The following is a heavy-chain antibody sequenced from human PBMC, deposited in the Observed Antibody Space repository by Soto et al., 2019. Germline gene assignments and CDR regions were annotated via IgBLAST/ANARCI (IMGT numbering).Heavy chain of an antibody. J-gene: IGHJ4*02. Sequence: GSLKLSCAASEFTFSNYAMSWVRQAPGKGLEWVSAISYGGGTTYYADSVKGRFTISRDNSKNTLYLQMNSLRAEDTAVYYCAKNPGYYYDSTGYHFDYWGQGTLVTVSS. V-gene: IGHV3-23*01. D-gene: IGHD3-22*01. CDR1: EFTFSNYA. CDR2: ISYGGGTT. CDR3: AKNPGYYYDSTGYHFDY.